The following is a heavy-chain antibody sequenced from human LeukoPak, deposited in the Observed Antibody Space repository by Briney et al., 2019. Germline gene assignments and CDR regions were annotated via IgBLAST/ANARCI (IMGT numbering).Heavy chain of an antibody. J-gene: IGHJ4*02. CDR2: INPNSGGA. Sequence: ASVKVSCKASGYTFTGYYMHWVRQAPGQGLEWMGWINPNSGGANYAQKFQGRVTMTRDTSISTAYMELSRLRSDDTAAYYCARAKEQWLVGGYDYWGQGTLVTVSS. D-gene: IGHD6-19*01. CDR3: ARAKEQWLVGGYDY. V-gene: IGHV1-2*02. CDR1: GYTFTGYY.